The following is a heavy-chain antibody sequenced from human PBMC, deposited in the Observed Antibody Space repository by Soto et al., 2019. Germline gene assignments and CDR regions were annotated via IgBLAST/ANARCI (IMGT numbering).Heavy chain of an antibody. J-gene: IGHJ5*02. D-gene: IGHD5-12*01. CDR2: TYYRSKWYN. Sequence: SQTLSLTCAISWDSVSSNSAAWNWIRQSPSRGLEWLGRTYYRSKWYNDYAVSVKSRITINPDTSKNQFSLQLNSVTPEETAVYYCERGGGYSGYDGDKWFDPWGQGTLVTVSS. CDR1: WDSVSSNSAA. CDR3: ERGGGYSGYDGDKWFDP. V-gene: IGHV6-1*01.